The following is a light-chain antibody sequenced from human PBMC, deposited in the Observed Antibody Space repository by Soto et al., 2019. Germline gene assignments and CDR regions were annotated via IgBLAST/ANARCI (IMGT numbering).Light chain of an antibody. J-gene: IGKJ4*01. CDR1: QSIRSW. CDR2: DAY. Sequence: DIHMTQSPSILSAYVGARVTITCRASQSIRSWLAWYQQKPGKAPKLLIYDAYSLESGVPSRFSGRRSGTEFTLTIAGLQPEDFATYYCQQYESYSPLTFGGGSKVDI. V-gene: IGKV1-5*01. CDR3: QQYESYSPLT.